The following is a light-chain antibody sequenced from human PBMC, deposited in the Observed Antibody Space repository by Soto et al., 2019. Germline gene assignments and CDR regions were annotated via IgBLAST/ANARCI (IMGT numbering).Light chain of an antibody. V-gene: IGLV1-40*01. CDR3: QSYDSSLSVGV. CDR2: GNS. CDR1: SSNIGAGYD. J-gene: IGLJ3*02. Sequence: QPVLTQPPSVSGAPGQRVTISCTGSSSNIGAGYDVHWYHQLPGTAPKLLIYGNSNRPSGVPDRFSGSKSGTSASLAITGLQAEDEADYYCQSYDSSLSVGVFGGGTKLTVL.